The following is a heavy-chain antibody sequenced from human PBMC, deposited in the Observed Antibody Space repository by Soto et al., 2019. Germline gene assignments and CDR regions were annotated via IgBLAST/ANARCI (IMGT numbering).Heavy chain of an antibody. CDR1: GGSISSGDYY. Sequence: TSETLSLTCTVSGGSISSGDYYWSWIRQPPGKGLEWIGYIYYSGSTYYNPSLKSRVTISVDTSKNKFSLKLSSVTAADTAVYYCARDSNIDDSNYYYYGMDVWGQGTTVTVSS. D-gene: IGHD2-15*01. CDR3: ARDSNIDDSNYYYYGMDV. CDR2: IYYSGST. V-gene: IGHV4-30-4*01. J-gene: IGHJ6*02.